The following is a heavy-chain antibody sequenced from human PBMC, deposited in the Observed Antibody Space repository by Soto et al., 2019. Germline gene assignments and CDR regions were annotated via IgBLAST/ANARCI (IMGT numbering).Heavy chain of an antibody. D-gene: IGHD1-26*01. CDR1: GFTFSSYA. V-gene: IGHV3-30-3*01. CDR2: ISYDGSNK. CDR3: AREVGYPGHAFDS. Sequence: GGSLRLSCAASGFTFSSYAMHWVRQAPGKGLEWVAVISYDGSNKYYADSVKGRFTISRDNSKNTLYLQMNSLRAEDTAVYYCAREVGYPGHAFDSWGQGTMVTVSS. J-gene: IGHJ3*02.